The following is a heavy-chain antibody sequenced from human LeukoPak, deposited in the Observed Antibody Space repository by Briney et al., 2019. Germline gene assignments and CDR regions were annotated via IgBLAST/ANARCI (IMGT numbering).Heavy chain of an antibody. Sequence: SETLSLTCSVSGGSISSYYWSWIRQPAGKGLEWIGRIYTSGSTNYNPSLKSRVTMSVDTSKNQFSLKLSSVTAADTAVYYCAREELGKDHYDSSGYLRYWGQGTLVAVSS. CDR3: AREELGKDHYDSSGYLRY. V-gene: IGHV4-4*07. CDR1: GGSISSYY. D-gene: IGHD3-22*01. J-gene: IGHJ4*02. CDR2: IYTSGST.